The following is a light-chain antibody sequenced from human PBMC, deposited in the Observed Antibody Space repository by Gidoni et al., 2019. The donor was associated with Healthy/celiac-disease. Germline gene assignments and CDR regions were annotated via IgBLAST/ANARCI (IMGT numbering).Light chain of an antibody. V-gene: IGKV1-5*03. CDR3: QQYNSYPWT. J-gene: IGKJ1*01. CDR1: QSISSW. CDR2: KAS. Sequence: DIQMTQSPSNLSASVGDRVTITCRASQSISSWLPWYQQKPGKAPKLLIYKASSLERGVPSRFSGSGSGTEFTLTINSLQPDDFATYYCQQYNSYPWTFGQGTKVEIK.